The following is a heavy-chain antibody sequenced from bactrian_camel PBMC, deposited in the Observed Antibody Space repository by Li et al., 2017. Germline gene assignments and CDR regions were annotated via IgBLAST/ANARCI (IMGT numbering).Heavy chain of an antibody. Sequence: VQLVESGGGLVQPGGSLRLSCTASGFTFDSYWIYWVRQAPGKGLEWVSTISPDGSKTFSANSVKGRFTTTRDNAKNTLYLQLNSLKAEDTARYYCNGRFGTDDSLYDYWGQGTQVTVS. D-gene: IGHD1*01. CDR3: NGRFGTDDSLYDY. V-gene: IGHV3S1*01. J-gene: IGHJ4*01. CDR2: ISPDGSKT. CDR1: GFTFDSYW.